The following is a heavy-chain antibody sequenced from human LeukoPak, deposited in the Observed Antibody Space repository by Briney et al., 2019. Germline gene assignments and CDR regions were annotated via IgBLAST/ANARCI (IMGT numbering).Heavy chain of an antibody. V-gene: IGHV3-23*01. CDR3: AKDREYSYVYDAFDI. CDR2: MSGSGGST. Sequence: GGSLRLSCAASGFTFSSYAMSWVRQAPGKGLEWVSGMSGSGGSTYYADSVKGRFTISRDNSKNTLYLQMNTLRAEDTAVYYCAKDREYSYVYDAFDIWGQGHWSPCLQ. CDR1: GFTFSSYA. D-gene: IGHD3-16*01. J-gene: IGHJ3*02.